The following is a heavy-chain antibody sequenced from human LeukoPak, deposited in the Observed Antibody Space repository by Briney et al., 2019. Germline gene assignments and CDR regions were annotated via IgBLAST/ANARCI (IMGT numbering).Heavy chain of an antibody. J-gene: IGHJ6*03. D-gene: IGHD6-6*01. Sequence: ASVKVSCKASGYTFTSYGISWVRQAPGQGLEWMGWISAYNGNTNYAQKLQGRVTMTTDTSTSTAYMELRSLRSDDTAVYYCARRAGLWLLGPSTDYYYYMGVWGKGTTVTVSS. CDR1: GYTFTSYG. CDR3: ARRAGLWLLGPSTDYYYYMGV. CDR2: ISAYNGNT. V-gene: IGHV1-18*01.